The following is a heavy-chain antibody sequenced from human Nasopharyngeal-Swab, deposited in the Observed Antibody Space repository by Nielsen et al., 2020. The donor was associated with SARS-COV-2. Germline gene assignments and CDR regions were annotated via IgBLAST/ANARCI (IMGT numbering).Heavy chain of an antibody. Sequence: SETLSLTCAISGDSASSHSAGWNWIRQSPSRGLEWLGRTLYRSKWYNDYAESVKSRIAVNPDTSKNQFSLQLNSVTPEDTAVYYCARGRDFSFDSWGQGTLVTASS. D-gene: IGHD3-3*01. CDR2: TLYRSKWYN. V-gene: IGHV6-1*01. J-gene: IGHJ4*02. CDR1: GDSASSHSAG. CDR3: ARGRDFSFDS.